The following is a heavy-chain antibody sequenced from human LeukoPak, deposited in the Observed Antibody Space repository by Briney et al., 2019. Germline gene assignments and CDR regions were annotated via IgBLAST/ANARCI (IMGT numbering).Heavy chain of an antibody. J-gene: IGHJ3*02. V-gene: IGHV4-39*07. Sequence: SETLSLTCSVSGDSVSSNSYYWDWIRQPPGKGLEWIGEINPSETSTYNPSLKSRVTMSVDTSKNQLSLHLRSVTAADTAVYYCARPKVGYSTTDAFDIWGQGTMVTVS. CDR3: ARPKVGYSTTDAFDI. D-gene: IGHD5-18*01. CDR1: GDSVSSNSYY. CDR2: INPSETS.